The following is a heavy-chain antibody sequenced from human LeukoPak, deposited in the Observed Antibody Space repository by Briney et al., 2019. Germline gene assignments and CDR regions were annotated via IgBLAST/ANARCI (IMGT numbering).Heavy chain of an antibody. V-gene: IGHV4-39*07. D-gene: IGHD5-12*01. J-gene: IGHJ5*02. CDR3: ARSGYDREGWFDP. CDR2: IYYSGST. CDR1: GGSISSSSYY. Sequence: SETLSLTCTVSGGSISSSSYYWGWIRQPPGKGLEWLGSIYYSGSTYYNPSLKSRVTISVDTSKNQFSLKLSSVTAADTAVYYCARSGYDREGWFDPWGQGTLVTVSS.